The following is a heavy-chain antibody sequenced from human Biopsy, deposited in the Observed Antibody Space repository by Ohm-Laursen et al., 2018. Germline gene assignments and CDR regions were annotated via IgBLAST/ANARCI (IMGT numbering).Heavy chain of an antibody. Sequence: SVKVSCKASGYTFTGYYLHWVRQAPGQGLEWMGGIIPIFGTANYAQKFQGRVTFTADKSPSTAYLELSSLTSEDTAMFYCAREAIGYQLPCDDWGQGTLVTVSS. CDR3: AREAIGYQLPCDD. V-gene: IGHV1-69*06. D-gene: IGHD2-15*01. J-gene: IGHJ4*02. CDR1: GYTFTGYY. CDR2: IIPIFGTA.